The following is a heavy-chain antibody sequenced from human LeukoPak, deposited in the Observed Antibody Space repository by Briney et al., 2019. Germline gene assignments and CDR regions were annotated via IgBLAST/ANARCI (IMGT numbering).Heavy chain of an antibody. CDR1: GGSISSSSYY. CDR2: IYYSGST. CDR3: ARIYSGYDSVGLDV. V-gene: IGHV4-39*07. Sequence: KPSETLSLTCTVSGGSISSSSYYWGWIRQPPGKGLEWIGSIYYSGSTYYNPSLKSRVTISVDTSKNQFSLKLSSVTAADTAVYYCARIYSGYDSVGLDVWGQGTTVTVSS. D-gene: IGHD5-12*01. J-gene: IGHJ6*02.